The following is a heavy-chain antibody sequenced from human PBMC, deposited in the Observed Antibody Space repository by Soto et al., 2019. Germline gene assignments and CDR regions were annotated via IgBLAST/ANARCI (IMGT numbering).Heavy chain of an antibody. D-gene: IGHD3-22*01. V-gene: IGHV3-30-3*01. CDR1: GFTFSRYS. Sequence: QVQLVESGGGVVQPGRSLRLSCAASGFTFSRYSMHWVRQAPGKGLEWVAAISYDETNESYADSVKGRFTISRDTSKDILFLQMSSLRPDDTAVYFCSRAPFDSSGYFGYWGQGALVTVSS. CDR2: ISYDETNE. J-gene: IGHJ4*02. CDR3: SRAPFDSSGYFGY.